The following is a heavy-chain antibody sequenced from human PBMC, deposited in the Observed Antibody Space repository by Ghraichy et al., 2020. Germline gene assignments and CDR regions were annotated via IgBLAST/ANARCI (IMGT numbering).Heavy chain of an antibody. CDR2: IYYSGGT. J-gene: IGHJ5*02. CDR1: GGSISSHY. V-gene: IGHV4-59*08. CDR3: ARHEYSYRWFDP. Sequence: SETLSLTCSVSGGSISSHYWSWIRQPPGKGLEWIGYIYYSGGTNYNPSLNSRVTISADTPKNQFSLKLRSVTAADAAVYYCARHEYSYRWFDPWGQGTLVTVSS. D-gene: IGHD4-11*01.